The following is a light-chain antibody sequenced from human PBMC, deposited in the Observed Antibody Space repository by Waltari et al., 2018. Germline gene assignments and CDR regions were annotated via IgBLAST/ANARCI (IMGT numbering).Light chain of an antibody. CDR2: NND. CDR1: SSNTGHNS. Sequence: QSVVTQPPSASGTPGQTVTISCSGSSSNTGHNSVSWYQQLPGTPPKLRIFNNDQLPSGVPDRFSGSESGTSASLAIRALQSEDEADYYCASLADSLNGPVFGGGTKLTVL. J-gene: IGLJ3*02. CDR3: ASLADSLNGPV. V-gene: IGLV1-44*01.